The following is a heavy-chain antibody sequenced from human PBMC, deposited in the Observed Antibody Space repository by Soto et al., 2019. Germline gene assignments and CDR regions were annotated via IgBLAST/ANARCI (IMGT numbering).Heavy chain of an antibody. CDR1: GGSISSGGYY. J-gene: IGHJ3*02. CDR2: IYYRGST. V-gene: IGHV4-31*03. D-gene: IGHD3-22*01. CDR3: ARAVGYYYENLRAFDI. Sequence: QVQLQESGPGLVKPSQTLSLTCTVSGGSISSGGYYCSWIRQHPGKGLEWIGYIYYRGSTYYNPSLRSRVTISVDTSKNQFSLKLSSVTAADTVVYYCARAVGYYYENLRAFDIWGQGTMVTVSS.